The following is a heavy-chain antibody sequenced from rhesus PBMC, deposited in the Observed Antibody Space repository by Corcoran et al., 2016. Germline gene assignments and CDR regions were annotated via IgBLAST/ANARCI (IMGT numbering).Heavy chain of an antibody. CDR2: IYSSSGNT. V-gene: IGHV4S7*01. CDR1: GCSISGGYG. D-gene: IGHD4-23*01. J-gene: IGHJ4*01. Sequence: QVQLQESGPGLLKPSETLSLTCAFSGCSISGGYGWGGIRQPPGKGVEWIGSIYSSSGNTYYNPSLRCRVTISTDTSKNQFSLKLSSVTAADTAVYYCARENTVTAFDYWGQGVLVTVSS. CDR3: ARENTVTAFDY.